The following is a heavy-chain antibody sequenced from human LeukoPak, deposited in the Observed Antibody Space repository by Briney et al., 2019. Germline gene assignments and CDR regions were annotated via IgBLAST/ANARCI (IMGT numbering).Heavy chain of an antibody. V-gene: IGHV1-69*05. Sequence: SVKVSCKASGGAFSSYAISWVRQAPGQGLEWMGGIIPIFGTANYAQKFQGRVTITTGESTSTAYMELSSLRSEDTAVYYCARGGIAARHNWFDPWGQGTPVTVSS. J-gene: IGHJ5*02. D-gene: IGHD6-6*01. CDR3: ARGGIAARHNWFDP. CDR2: IIPIFGTA. CDR1: GGAFSSYA.